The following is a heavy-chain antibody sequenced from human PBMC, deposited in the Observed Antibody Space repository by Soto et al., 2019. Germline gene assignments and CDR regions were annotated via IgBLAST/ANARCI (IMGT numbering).Heavy chain of an antibody. J-gene: IGHJ6*02. CDR2: IYYSGST. CDR3: ARDASGYCSSTSCRYDYYYYGMDV. Sequence: PSETRSLTCTVSVGSIISVGYYWSCILQHPGKGLDLIVYIYYSGSTYCNPSLKSRVTISVDTSKNQFSLKLSSVTAADTAVYYCARDASGYCSSTSCRYDYYYYGMDVWGQGTTVTVSS. D-gene: IGHD2-2*01. V-gene: IGHV4-31*03. CDR1: VGSIISVGYY.